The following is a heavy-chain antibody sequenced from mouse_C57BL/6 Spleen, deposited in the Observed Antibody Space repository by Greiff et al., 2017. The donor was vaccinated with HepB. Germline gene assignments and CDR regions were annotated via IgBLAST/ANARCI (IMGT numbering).Heavy chain of an antibody. D-gene: IGHD2-1*01. CDR2: INPGSGGT. Sequence: VQGVESGAELVRPGTSVKVSCKASGYAFTNYLIEWVKQRPGQGLEWIGVINPGSGGTNYNEKFKGKATLTADKSSSTAYMQLSSLTSEDSAVYFCARGGNGKAFDYWGQGTTLTVSS. V-gene: IGHV1-54*01. CDR3: ARGGNGKAFDY. CDR1: GYAFTNYL. J-gene: IGHJ2*01.